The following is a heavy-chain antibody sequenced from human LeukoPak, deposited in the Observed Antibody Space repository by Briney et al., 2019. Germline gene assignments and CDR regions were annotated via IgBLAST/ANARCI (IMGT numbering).Heavy chain of an antibody. CDR1: GFAFSRYW. D-gene: IGHD1-14*01. J-gene: IGHJ5*02. CDR2: INSDGSTT. Sequence: GGSLRLSCVASGFAFSRYWMHWVRQAPGKGLVWVSRINSDGSTTIYADSVKGRFTITRDNAKNTLYLQMNSLRAEDTAVYCCASAPTGFAWGQGTLVTVSS. V-gene: IGHV3-74*01. CDR3: ASAPTGFA.